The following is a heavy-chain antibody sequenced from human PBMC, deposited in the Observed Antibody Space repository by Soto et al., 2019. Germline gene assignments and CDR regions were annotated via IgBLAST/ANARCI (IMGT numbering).Heavy chain of an antibody. V-gene: IGHV4-34*09. CDR3: AREETGNDALDI. Sequence: SETLSLTCVVYGGSFSGYYWSWIRQPPGRGLEWIGYFYHSGSTYYKPSLRSRVTISLDTSKNQFSLNLRSVTDADTAIYYCAREETGNDALDIWGQGTLVTVSS. CDR1: GGSFSGYY. D-gene: IGHD1-1*01. J-gene: IGHJ3*02. CDR2: FYHSGST.